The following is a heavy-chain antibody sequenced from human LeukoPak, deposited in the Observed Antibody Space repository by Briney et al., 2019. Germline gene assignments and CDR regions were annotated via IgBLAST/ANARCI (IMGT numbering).Heavy chain of an antibody. CDR2: INYDGSST. V-gene: IGHV3-74*01. Sequence: GGSLRLSCAASGFTFSNYWMHWVRQAPGKGLVWVSHINYDGSSTNYADSVKGRFTISRDNAKNTLYLQMNSLGAEDTAVYYCARAYTTGWDPGYWGQGTLVTVSS. D-gene: IGHD6-19*01. CDR3: ARAYTTGWDPGY. CDR1: GFTFSNYW. J-gene: IGHJ4*02.